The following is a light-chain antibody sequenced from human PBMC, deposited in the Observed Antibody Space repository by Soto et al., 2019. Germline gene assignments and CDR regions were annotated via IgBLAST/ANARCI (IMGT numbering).Light chain of an antibody. CDR1: QSVSSN. J-gene: IGKJ1*01. CDR3: QHYNNWPPWT. CDR2: GAS. V-gene: IGKV3-15*01. Sequence: EIAMTQSPATLSVSPGERATLSCRAGQSVSSNLAWYQQKPGQAPRLLIYGASTRATGIPARFSGSGSGTEFTLTISSLQSEDFAVYYCQHYNNWPPWTFGQGTKVEIK.